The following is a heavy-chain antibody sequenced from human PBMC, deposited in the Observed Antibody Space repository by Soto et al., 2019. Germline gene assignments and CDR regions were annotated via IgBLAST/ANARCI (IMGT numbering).Heavy chain of an antibody. CDR2: MNPNSGNT. J-gene: IGHJ3*02. CDR3: ASGITMVRGVTIDAFDI. D-gene: IGHD3-10*01. Sequence: ASVKVSCKASGCTFTSYDINWVRQATGQGLEWMGWMNPNSGNTGYAQKFQGRVTMTRNTSISTAYMELSSLRSEDTAVYYCASGITMVRGVTIDAFDIWGQGTMVTVSS. V-gene: IGHV1-8*01. CDR1: GCTFTSYD.